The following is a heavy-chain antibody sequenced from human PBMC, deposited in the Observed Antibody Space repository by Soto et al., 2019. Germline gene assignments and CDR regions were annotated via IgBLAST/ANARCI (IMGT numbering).Heavy chain of an antibody. CDR1: GYTFTSYG. D-gene: IGHD1-26*01. V-gene: IGHV1-18*01. CDR3: ARVMGRGGSYRQAWDY. CDR2: TSAYNGNT. J-gene: IGHJ4*02. Sequence: VPLVQSGAEVKKPGASVKVSCKASGYTFTSYGISWVRQAPGQGLEWMGWTSAYNGNTNYAQKLQGRVTMTTDPSTSTAYMELRSLRSDATAVYYCARVMGRGGSYRQAWDYWGQGTLVTFAS.